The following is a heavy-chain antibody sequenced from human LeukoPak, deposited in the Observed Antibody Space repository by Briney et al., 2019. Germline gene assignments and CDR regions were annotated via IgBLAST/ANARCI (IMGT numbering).Heavy chain of an antibody. CDR3: AKDQRITMIVVVPEYFDY. CDR2: ISGSGGST. J-gene: IGHJ4*02. V-gene: IGHV3-23*01. Sequence: GGSLRLSCAASGFTFSSYAMSWVRQAPGKGLEWVSAISGSGGSTYYADSVKGRFTIYRDNSKNTLYLQMNSLRAEDTAVYYCAKDQRITMIVVVPEYFDYWGQGTLVTVSS. CDR1: GFTFSSYA. D-gene: IGHD3-22*01.